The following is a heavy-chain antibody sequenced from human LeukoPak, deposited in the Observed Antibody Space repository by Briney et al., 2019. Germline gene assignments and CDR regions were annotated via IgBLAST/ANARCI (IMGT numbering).Heavy chain of an antibody. CDR1: GYTFTNYY. J-gene: IGHJ6*03. V-gene: IGHV1-46*01. CDR2: INPGGGDT. D-gene: IGHD4-11*01. Sequence: GASVKVSCKASGYTFTNYYIHWVRQAPGQGLEWMGLINPGGGDTNYAQNFQGRVTMTRDTSASTVYMELSSLRPDDMAVYYCARGRGTIGSNRDFYYYYYMDIWGNGTTVTVSS. CDR3: ARGRGTIGSNRDFYYYYYMDI.